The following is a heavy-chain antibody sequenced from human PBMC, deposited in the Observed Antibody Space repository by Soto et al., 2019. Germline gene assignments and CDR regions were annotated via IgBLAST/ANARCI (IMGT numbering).Heavy chain of an antibody. Sequence: QVQLVQSGAEVKKPGSSVKVSCKASGGTFSSYTISWVRQAPGQGLEWMGRIIPILGIANYAQKFQGRVTITADKSTSTAYMELSSLRSEDTAVYYCARDLTSDWAGSSGGWGQGTLVTVSS. CDR3: ARDLTSDWAGSSGG. J-gene: IGHJ4*02. V-gene: IGHV1-69*08. CDR1: GGTFSSYT. D-gene: IGHD2-15*01. CDR2: IIPILGIA.